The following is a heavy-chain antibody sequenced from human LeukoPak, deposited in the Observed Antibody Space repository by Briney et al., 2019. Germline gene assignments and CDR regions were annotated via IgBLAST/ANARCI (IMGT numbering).Heavy chain of an antibody. V-gene: IGHV4-39*01. J-gene: IGHJ4*02. D-gene: IGHD6-6*01. CDR2: VHYTGST. CDR1: GGSISSSSYY. Sequence: PSETLSLTCTVSGGSISSSSYYWGWIRQPPGKGLEWIGSVHYTGSTRSNPSLKSRLTISVDTSKNQFSVKLTSVTATDTAVYYCARYSTSSGDFAYWSQGTLVTVSS. CDR3: ARYSTSSGDFAY.